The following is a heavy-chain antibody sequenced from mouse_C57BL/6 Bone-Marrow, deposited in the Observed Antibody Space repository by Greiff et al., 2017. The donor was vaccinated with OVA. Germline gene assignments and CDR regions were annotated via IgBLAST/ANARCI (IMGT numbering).Heavy chain of an antibody. D-gene: IGHD3-3*01. V-gene: IGHV1-55*01. CDR3: AREGDRGYLDY. J-gene: IGHJ2*01. CDR2: LYPGSGST. Sequence: QVQLQQSGAELVTPGASVSISCKVSGYTFTSYCITWVTHRPGQGLAWIGDLYPGSGSTNYNEKFKIKATLTLDTSSSTAYMQLSSLTSEDSAVYDCAREGDRGYLDYWGRGTTLTVSS. CDR1: GYTFTSYC.